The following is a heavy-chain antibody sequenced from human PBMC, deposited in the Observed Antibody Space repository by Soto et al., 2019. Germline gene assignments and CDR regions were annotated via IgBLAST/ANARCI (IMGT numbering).Heavy chain of an antibody. CDR1: GGSISSGGYY. CDR3: ARATEIWGSYHWPQ. D-gene: IGHD3-16*02. Sequence: SETLSLTCTVSGGSISSGGYYWSWIRQHPGKGLEWIGYIYYSGSTYYNPSLKSRVTISVDTSKNQFSLKLSSVTAADTAVYYCARATEIWGSYHWPQWGQGTLVTVS. V-gene: IGHV4-31*03. J-gene: IGHJ4*02. CDR2: IYYSGST.